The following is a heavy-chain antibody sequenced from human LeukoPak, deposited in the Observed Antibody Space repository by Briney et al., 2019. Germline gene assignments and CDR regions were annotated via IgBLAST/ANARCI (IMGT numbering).Heavy chain of an antibody. V-gene: IGHV1-69*01. CDR1: GGTFSSYA. J-gene: IGHJ6*02. CDR2: IIPIFGTA. CDR3: ARDRYGYDFWNGYGMDV. D-gene: IGHD3-3*01. Sequence: SLKVSCKASGGTFSSYAISWVRQAPGQGLEWMGGIIPIFGTANYAQKFQGRVTITADESTSTAYMELSSLRSEDTAVYYCARDRYGYDFWNGYGMDVWGQGTTVTVSS.